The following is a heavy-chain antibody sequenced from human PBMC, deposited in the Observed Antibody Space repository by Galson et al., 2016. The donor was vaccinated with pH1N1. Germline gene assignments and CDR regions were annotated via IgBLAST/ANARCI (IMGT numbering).Heavy chain of an antibody. CDR3: TSDGGTYFDALGFDY. D-gene: IGHD3-3*01. CDR2: IYYRGTT. V-gene: IGHV4-39*07. Sequence: ETLSLTCTVSGGSISSDSHYWGWVRQPPGKGLEWIGSIYYRGTTYYSPSLQSRVTISIDTSKRQVSLNLRSVTAADTAVYYCTSDGGTYFDALGFDYWGQGTLVTVSS. CDR1: GGSISSDSHY. J-gene: IGHJ4*02.